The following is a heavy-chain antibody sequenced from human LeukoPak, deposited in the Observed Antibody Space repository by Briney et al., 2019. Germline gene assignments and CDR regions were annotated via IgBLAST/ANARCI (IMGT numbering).Heavy chain of an antibody. CDR1: GGSISTYY. J-gene: IGHJ4*02. D-gene: IGHD2/OR15-2a*01. CDR3: ARSPAPYFFDY. CDR2: IYTSGST. Sequence: SETLSLTCTVSGGSISTYYWSWMRQPPGKGLEWIGRIYTSGSTNYSPSLKSRVTISVDNSKNQFSLELSSVTAADTAVYYCARSPAPYFFDYWGQGTLVAVSS. V-gene: IGHV4-4*07.